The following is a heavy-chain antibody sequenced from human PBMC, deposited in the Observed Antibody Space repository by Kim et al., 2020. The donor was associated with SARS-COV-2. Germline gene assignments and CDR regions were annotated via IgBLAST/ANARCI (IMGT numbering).Heavy chain of an antibody. J-gene: IGHJ4*02. CDR1: GFTFSNYA. CDR2: ISGSGGST. CDR3: AKDEVTMVRGVMPI. Sequence: GGSLRLSCAASGFTFSNYAMTWVRQVPGKGLEWVSAISGSGGSTYYADSVKGRFTISRDNPKNTVYLQMNSLRAEDTAVYYCAKDEVTMVRGVMPIWGQGTLDTVSS. V-gene: IGHV3-23*01. D-gene: IGHD3-10*01.